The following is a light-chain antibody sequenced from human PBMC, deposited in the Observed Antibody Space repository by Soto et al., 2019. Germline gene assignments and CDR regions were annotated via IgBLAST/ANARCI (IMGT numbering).Light chain of an antibody. CDR2: AAS. CDR1: QGISNY. CDR3: QKYNSAPRWT. Sequence: DIQMTQSPSSLSASVGDRVTITCRASQGISNYLAWYQQKPGKVPKLLIYAASTLQSGVPSRFSGSGSGTDFTLTISSLQPEDVATYYCQKYNSAPRWTFGQGTRWISN. V-gene: IGKV1-27*01. J-gene: IGKJ1*01.